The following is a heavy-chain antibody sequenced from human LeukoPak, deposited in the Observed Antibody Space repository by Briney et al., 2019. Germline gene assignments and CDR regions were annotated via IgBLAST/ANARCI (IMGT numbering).Heavy chain of an antibody. Sequence: ASVKVSCKASGYTFTGYYMHWVRQAPGQGLEWMGWINPNSGGTNYAQKFQGRVTMTRDTSISTAYMELSRLRSDDTAAYYCARDLGGSGYLFNWFDPWGQGTLVTVSS. J-gene: IGHJ5*02. CDR3: ARDLGGSGYLFNWFDP. D-gene: IGHD3-22*01. CDR1: GYTFTGYY. CDR2: INPNSGGT. V-gene: IGHV1-2*02.